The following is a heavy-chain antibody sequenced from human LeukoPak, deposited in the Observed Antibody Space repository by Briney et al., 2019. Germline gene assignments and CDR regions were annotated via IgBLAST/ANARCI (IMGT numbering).Heavy chain of an antibody. D-gene: IGHD3-10*01. V-gene: IGHV1-46*01. Sequence: ASVKVSCKTSGYTFTSYYMHWVRQAPGQGLEWMGGISPRDGSTRYAQKFQGRVTMTRDTSTSTVYMDLSSLRSDDTAVYYCAKRGSETLPFDSWGQGTRVTVSS. J-gene: IGHJ4*02. CDR3: AKRGSETLPFDS. CDR2: ISPRDGST. CDR1: GYTFTSYY.